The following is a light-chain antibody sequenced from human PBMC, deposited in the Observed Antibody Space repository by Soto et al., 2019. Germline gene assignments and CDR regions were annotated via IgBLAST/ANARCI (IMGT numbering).Light chain of an antibody. V-gene: IGLV2-23*01. CDR2: KGS. Sequence: QSALTQPASVSGSPGQSITISCTGTNSDVGSYNLASSYQQPPGEAPKLIIYKGSKPPSGVSNRFSGSKSVNTASLTISGLRAEDEADYYCCSYAGALPSAAYVFGTATKLTVL. CDR3: CSYAGALPSAAYV. J-gene: IGLJ1*01. CDR1: NSDVGSYNL.